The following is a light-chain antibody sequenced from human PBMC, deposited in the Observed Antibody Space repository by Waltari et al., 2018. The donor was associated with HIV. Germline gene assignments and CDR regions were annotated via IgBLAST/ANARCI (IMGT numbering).Light chain of an antibody. J-gene: IGLJ1*01. CDR2: SNA. V-gene: IGLV1-44*01. CDR3: ATWDDSLNGQV. CDR1: TSNIGSNT. Sequence: QSVLTQSPSASGTPGQRVTIYCFGTTSNIGSNTVNWYQQFPGTAPKLLIYSNAQRPSGVPDRFSGSKSDYSASLAISWLQSEDDGDYYCATWDDSLNGQVFGSGTKVTVL.